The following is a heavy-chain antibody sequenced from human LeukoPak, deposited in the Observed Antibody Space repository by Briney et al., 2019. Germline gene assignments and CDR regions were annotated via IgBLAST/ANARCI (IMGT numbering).Heavy chain of an antibody. Sequence: GGSLRLSCAASGFTFSSYAMHWVRQAPGKGLEWVALISYDGSNKNYADSVKGRFTISRDNAKNSLYLQMNSLRAEDTAVYYCARTPGGSGSYRFDYWGQGTLVTVSS. CDR1: GFTFSSYA. D-gene: IGHD3-10*01. CDR2: ISYDGSNK. V-gene: IGHV3-30-3*01. CDR3: ARTPGGSGSYRFDY. J-gene: IGHJ4*02.